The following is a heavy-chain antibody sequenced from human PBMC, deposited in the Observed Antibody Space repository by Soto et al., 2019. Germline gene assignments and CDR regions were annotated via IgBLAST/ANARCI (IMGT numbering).Heavy chain of an antibody. V-gene: IGHV4-34*01. Sequence: TLSLTCAVYGGSFSGYYWSWIRQPPGKGLEWIGEINHSGSTNYNPSLKSRVTISVDTSKNQFSLKLSSVTAADTAVYYCASTIAAATDVRNWFDPWGQGTLVTVSS. CDR3: ASTIAAATDVRNWFDP. D-gene: IGHD6-13*01. CDR1: GGSFSGYY. CDR2: INHSGST. J-gene: IGHJ5*02.